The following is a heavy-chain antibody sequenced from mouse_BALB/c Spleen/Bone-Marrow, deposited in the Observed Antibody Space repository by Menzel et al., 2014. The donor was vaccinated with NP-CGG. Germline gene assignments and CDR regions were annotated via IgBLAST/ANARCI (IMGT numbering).Heavy chain of an antibody. J-gene: IGHJ4*01. CDR1: GYTFXSYW. CDR3: TRGKGYTLDY. CDR2: IFPSDSYS. V-gene: IGHV1-69*02. Sequence: VKLVESGAELVRPGASVKLSCKTSGYTFXSYWINWVKQRPGQGLEWIGNIFPSDSYSNYNQKFKDKATLTVDKSSSTAYMHLTSPTSEDSAVYYCTRGKGYTLDYWGQGTSVTVSS.